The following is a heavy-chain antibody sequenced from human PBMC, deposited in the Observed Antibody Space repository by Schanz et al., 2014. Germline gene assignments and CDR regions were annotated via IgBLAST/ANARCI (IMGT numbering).Heavy chain of an antibody. CDR2: ISGRDGST. D-gene: IGHD1-20*01. J-gene: IGHJ4*02. CDR1: GFTFSTST. V-gene: IGHV3-23*04. Sequence: EVQLVESGGGLVQPGGSLRLSCAASGFTFSTSTMHWVRQAPGKGLEWVAAISGRDGSTYYADSVRGRFTISRDNSKNTLYLQMNSLRAEDTAVYYCANNWNLDYWGQGTLVTVSS. CDR3: ANNWNLDY.